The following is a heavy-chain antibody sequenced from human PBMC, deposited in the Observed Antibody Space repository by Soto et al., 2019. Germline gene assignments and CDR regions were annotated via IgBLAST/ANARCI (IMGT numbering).Heavy chain of an antibody. J-gene: IGHJ4*02. CDR3: ARETGGSHPRYFDF. CDR1: GASINNYY. V-gene: IGHV4-59*01. CDR2: VSYSGTT. Sequence: SETLSLTCTVSGASINNYYWSWIRQPPGKGLEWIAYVSYSGTTNYNPSLKSRVTISIDSSKNQLSLKLSSVTAADTAVFYCARETGGSHPRYFDFWGQGTLVTVPS. D-gene: IGHD1-26*01.